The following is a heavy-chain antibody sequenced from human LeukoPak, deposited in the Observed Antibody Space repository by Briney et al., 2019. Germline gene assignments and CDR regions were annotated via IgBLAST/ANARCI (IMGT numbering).Heavy chain of an antibody. V-gene: IGHV3-64*01. CDR2: ISSNGGRT. Sequence: GGSLRLSCAASGFTLSSSSMHWVRQAPGKGLEYVSAISSNGGRTYYANSVKGRFTISRDIFKNTLYLQMGSLRAEDMAVYYRARVGDSSGSGYSHWGQGILVTVSS. J-gene: IGHJ4*02. CDR3: ARVGDSSGSGYSH. D-gene: IGHD3-22*01. CDR1: GFTLSSSS.